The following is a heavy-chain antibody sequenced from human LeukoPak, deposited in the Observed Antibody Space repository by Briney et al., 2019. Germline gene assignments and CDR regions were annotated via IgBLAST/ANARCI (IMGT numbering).Heavy chain of an antibody. V-gene: IGHV3-30*02. J-gene: IGHJ4*02. Sequence: GGSLRLSCAASGFTFSSYGMHWVRQAPGKGLEWVAFIRYDGSNKYYADSVKGRFTISRDNSKNTLYLQMNSLRAEDTAVYYCARGDKDIVVPTRYWGQGTLVTVSS. CDR2: IRYDGSNK. CDR1: GFTFSSYG. D-gene: IGHD2-15*01. CDR3: ARGDKDIVVPTRY.